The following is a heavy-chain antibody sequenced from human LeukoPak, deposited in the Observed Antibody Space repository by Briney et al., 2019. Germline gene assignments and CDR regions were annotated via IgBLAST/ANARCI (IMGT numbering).Heavy chain of an antibody. CDR2: ISSSGSTI. V-gene: IGHV3-11*01. CDR3: ARDTLGYCSGGSCYGTIDY. J-gene: IGHJ4*02. D-gene: IGHD2-15*01. CDR1: GFTFSDYY. Sequence: KPGGSLRLSCAASGFTFSDYYMSWIRQAPGNGLEWVSYISSSGSTIYYADSVKGRFTISRDNAKNSLYLQMNSLRAEDTAVYYCARDTLGYCSGGSCYGTIDYWGQGTLVTVSS.